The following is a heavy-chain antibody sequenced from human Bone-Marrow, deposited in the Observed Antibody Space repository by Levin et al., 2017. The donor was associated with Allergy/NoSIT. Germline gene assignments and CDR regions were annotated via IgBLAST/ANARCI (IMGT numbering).Heavy chain of an antibody. CDR3: ARAVSRDCSGGRCYYYYMDV. CDR1: GFTFSTYS. J-gene: IGHJ6*03. CDR2: ISPTSSYI. D-gene: IGHD2-15*01. V-gene: IGHV3-21*01. Sequence: GESLKISCAISGFTFSTYSMNWVRQAPGKGLEWVSSISPTSSYIYYAESVKGRFTISRDNVKNSLYLQMNSLRAEDTAVYYCARAVSRDCSGGRCYYYYMDVWGKGTTVTVSS.